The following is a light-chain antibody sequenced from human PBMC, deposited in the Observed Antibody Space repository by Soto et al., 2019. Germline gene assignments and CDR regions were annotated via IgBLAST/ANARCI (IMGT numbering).Light chain of an antibody. CDR1: SSDVGGYNY. V-gene: IGLV2-14*01. CDR3: SSYTTISTYV. CDR2: DVR. J-gene: IGLJ1*01. Sequence: QPASVSGSPGQSITISCTGTSSDVGGYNYVYWYQQHPGKAPKLMIYDVRNRPSGVSNRFSGSKSVNTASLTISGLQAEDEADYYCSSYTTISTYVFGTGTKVTVL.